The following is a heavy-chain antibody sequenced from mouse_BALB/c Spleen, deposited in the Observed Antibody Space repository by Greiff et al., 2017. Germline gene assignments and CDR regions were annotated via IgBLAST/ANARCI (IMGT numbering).Heavy chain of an antibody. CDR3: ARSDGYWFAY. CDR1: GYTFTSYN. CDR2: IYPGNGDT. Sequence: QVQLQQPGAELVKPGASVKMSCKASGYTFTSYNMHWVKQTPGQGLEWIGAIYPGNGDTSYNQKFKGKATLTADKSSSTAYMQLSSLTSEDSAVYYCARSDGYWFAYWGQGTLVTVSA. V-gene: IGHV1-12*01. J-gene: IGHJ3*01. D-gene: IGHD2-3*01.